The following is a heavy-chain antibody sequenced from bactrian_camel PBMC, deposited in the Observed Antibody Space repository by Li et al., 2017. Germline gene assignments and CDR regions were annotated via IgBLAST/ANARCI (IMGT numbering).Heavy chain of an antibody. CDR3: AAGTRAYTGALCAVFAGRFMY. Sequence: VQLVESGGGSVQAGESLRLSCVVSNYRISSSCTGWFCQAPGKEREGVAAIFFGGDQSAYADSVKGRFTISFDSTEKTVTLQMNSLKPEDTAMYYCAAGTRAYTGALCAVFAGRFMYWGQGT. J-gene: IGHJ4*01. V-gene: IGHV3S40*01. CDR2: IFFGGDQS. D-gene: IGHD2*01. CDR1: NYRISSSC.